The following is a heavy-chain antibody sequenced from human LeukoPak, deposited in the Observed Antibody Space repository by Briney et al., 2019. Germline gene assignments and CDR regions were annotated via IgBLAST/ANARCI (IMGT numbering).Heavy chain of an antibody. CDR2: IYYSGST. Sequence: SETLSLTCTVSGGPISAYYWSWIRQPPGKGLEYIGYIYYSGSTQYNPSLKSRVTISVDTSKNQFSLKLNSLTAADTAVYYCARRYYTDWYFDLWGRGTLVTVSS. V-gene: IGHV4-59*08. J-gene: IGHJ2*01. D-gene: IGHD2-2*02. CDR3: ARRYYTDWYFDL. CDR1: GGPISAYY.